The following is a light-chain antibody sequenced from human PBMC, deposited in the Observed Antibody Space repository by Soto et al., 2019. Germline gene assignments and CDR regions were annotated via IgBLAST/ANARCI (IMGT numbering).Light chain of an antibody. CDR1: QPIRTY. V-gene: IGKV1-39*01. CDR2: DAS. Sequence: IQMTQSPSSLSASVGDRVTITCRASQPIRTYVTWYQQKPGKAPKALISDASTLQSGVPSRFSGSGSGTDFTLIISSLQPEDIATYYCQQSFSSLLSFGGGTQVEIK. J-gene: IGKJ4*01. CDR3: QQSFSSLLS.